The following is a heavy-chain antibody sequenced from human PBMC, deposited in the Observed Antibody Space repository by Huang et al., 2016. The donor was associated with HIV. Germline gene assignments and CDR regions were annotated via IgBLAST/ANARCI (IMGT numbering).Heavy chain of an antibody. CDR3: ARAGRRTKNYWFDP. J-gene: IGHJ5*02. V-gene: IGHV1-69*13. CDR2: IIPIFGTA. CDR1: GGTFSSYA. Sequence: QVQLVQSGAEVKKPGSSVKVSCKASGGTFSSYAISWGRQAPGNGLEVMGWIIPIFGTANYAQKFQGRVTITADESTSTAYMELNSLRSEDTAVYYCARAGRRTKNYWFDPWGQGTLVTVSS.